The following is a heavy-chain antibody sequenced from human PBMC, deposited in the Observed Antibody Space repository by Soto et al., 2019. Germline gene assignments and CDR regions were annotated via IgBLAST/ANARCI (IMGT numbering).Heavy chain of an antibody. V-gene: IGHV4-39*01. Sequence: SETLSLTCTVSGGSISSSSYYWGWIRQPPGKGLEWIGSIYYSGSTYYNPSLKSRVTISVDTSKNQFSLKLSSVTTADTAVYYCARPLYYYDSSGYSWYFDYWGQGTLVTVSS. CDR3: ARPLYYYDSSGYSWYFDY. CDR1: GGSISSSSYY. D-gene: IGHD3-22*01. CDR2: IYYSGST. J-gene: IGHJ4*02.